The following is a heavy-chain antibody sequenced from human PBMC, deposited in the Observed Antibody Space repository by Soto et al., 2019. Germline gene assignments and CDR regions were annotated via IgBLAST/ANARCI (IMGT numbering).Heavy chain of an antibody. D-gene: IGHD3-3*01. CDR2: ISAYNGNT. V-gene: IGHV1-18*04. Sequence: ASVKVSCKASGYTFTIYGISWVLRSPLQGLEWMGWISAYNGNTNYAQKLQGRVTMTTDTSTSTAYMELRSLRSDDTAVYYCARDYDFWSGPNWFDPWGQGTLVTVSS. CDR1: GYTFTIYG. CDR3: ARDYDFWSGPNWFDP. J-gene: IGHJ5*02.